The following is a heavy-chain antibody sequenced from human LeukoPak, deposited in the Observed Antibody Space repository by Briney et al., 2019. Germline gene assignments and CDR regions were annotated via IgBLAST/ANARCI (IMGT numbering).Heavy chain of an antibody. CDR1: GGTFSSYA. J-gene: IGHJ4*02. CDR2: IIPIFGTA. D-gene: IGHD3-3*01. CDR3: ARQEPPYYDFWSGYHTHLDY. V-gene: IGHV1-69*01. Sequence: ASVKVSCQASGGTFSSYAISWVRQAPGQGLEWMGGIIPIFGTANYAQKFQGRVTTTADESTSTAYMELSSLRSEDTAVYYCARQEPPYYDFWSGYHTHLDYWGQGTLVTVSS.